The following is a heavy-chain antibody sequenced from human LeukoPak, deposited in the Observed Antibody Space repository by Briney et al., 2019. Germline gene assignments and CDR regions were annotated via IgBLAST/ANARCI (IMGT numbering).Heavy chain of an antibody. CDR3: AKHDYSSSLYYFDY. Sequence: GGSLRLSCAASRFTFSGYAMSWVRQAPGKGVEWVSTITGSGGSTFYADSVKGRFTISRDNSRNTLYLQMNSLRAEDTAVYYCAKHDYSSSLYYFDYWGQGTLVTVSS. CDR1: RFTFSGYA. D-gene: IGHD6-13*01. V-gene: IGHV3-23*01. J-gene: IGHJ4*02. CDR2: ITGSGGST.